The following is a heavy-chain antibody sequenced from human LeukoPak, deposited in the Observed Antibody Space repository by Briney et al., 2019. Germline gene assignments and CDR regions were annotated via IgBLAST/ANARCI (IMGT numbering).Heavy chain of an antibody. D-gene: IGHD3-10*01. V-gene: IGHV3-23*01. CDR1: GFTFSSYG. Sequence: PGGSLRLSCAASGFTFSSYGVHWVRQAPGKGLEWVSSISVSGGSIYYADSVKGRFTISRDNSKNTLYLQMNSLRAEDTAVYYCAKPRWFGELSGIDSWGQGTLVTVSS. J-gene: IGHJ4*02. CDR2: ISVSGGSI. CDR3: AKPRWFGELSGIDS.